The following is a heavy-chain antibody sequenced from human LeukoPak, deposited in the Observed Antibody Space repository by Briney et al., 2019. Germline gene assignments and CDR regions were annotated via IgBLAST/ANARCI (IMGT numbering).Heavy chain of an antibody. D-gene: IGHD3-22*01. CDR1: GYTFTSYG. CDR3: ASTENYYDSSGYYY. Sequence: ASVKVSCKASGYTFTSYGISWVRQAPGQGLEWMGIINPSGGSTSYAQKFQGRVTMTRDMSTSTVYMELSSLRSEDTAVYYCASTENYYDSSGYYYWGQGTLVTVSS. J-gene: IGHJ4*02. CDR2: INPSGGST. V-gene: IGHV1-46*01.